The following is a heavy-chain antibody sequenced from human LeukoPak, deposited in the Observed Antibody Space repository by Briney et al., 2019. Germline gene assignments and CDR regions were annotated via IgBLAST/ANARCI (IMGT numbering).Heavy chain of an antibody. CDR2: IRFDGSNE. Sequence: GGSLRLSCAASGFTFSSYGMSWVRQAPGKGLEWVAFIRFDGSNEYYADSVKDRFTISRDNSMNTLYLQMNSLRVEDTALYYCAKDSIGGWSAEYLHHWGQGTLVTASS. V-gene: IGHV3-30*02. J-gene: IGHJ1*01. D-gene: IGHD6-19*01. CDR3: AKDSIGGWSAEYLHH. CDR1: GFTFSSYG.